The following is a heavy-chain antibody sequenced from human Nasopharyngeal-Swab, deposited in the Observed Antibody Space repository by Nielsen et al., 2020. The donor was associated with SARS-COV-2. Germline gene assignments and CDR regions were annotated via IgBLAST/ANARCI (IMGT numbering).Heavy chain of an antibody. CDR3: ARAPTVFGVVITAFDY. J-gene: IGHJ4*02. Sequence: WLRQPPGKGLEWIGYIYYSGSTYYNPSLKSRLTISVDASKNQFSLKLSSVTAADTAVYYCARAPTVFGVVITAFDYWGQGALVTVSS. D-gene: IGHD3-3*01. V-gene: IGHV4-31*02. CDR2: IYYSGST.